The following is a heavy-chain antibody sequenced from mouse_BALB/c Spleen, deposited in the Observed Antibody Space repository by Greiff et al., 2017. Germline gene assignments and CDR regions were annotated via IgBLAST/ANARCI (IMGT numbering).Heavy chain of an antibody. CDR1: GYTFTSYW. J-gene: IGHJ3*01. CDR3: TRGEVYYGNYDVFAY. CDR2: IYPSDSYT. V-gene: IGHV1-69*02. Sequence: QVQLQQPGAELVRPGASVKLSCKASGYTFTSYWINWVKQRPGQGLEWIGNIYPSDSYTNYNQKFKDKATLTVDKSSSTAYMQLSSPTSEDSAVYYCTRGEVYYGNYDVFAYWGQGTLVTVSA. D-gene: IGHD2-1*01.